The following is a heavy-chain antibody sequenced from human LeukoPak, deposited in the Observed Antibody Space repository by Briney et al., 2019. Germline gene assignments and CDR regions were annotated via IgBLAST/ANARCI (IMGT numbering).Heavy chain of an antibody. D-gene: IGHD6-19*01. J-gene: IGHJ4*02. V-gene: IGHV3-7*05. CDR2: IKEDGSRN. Sequence: GESLTLSWAVYRLSFSSYCMRWVRQAPEKGREWVGNIKEDGSRNHYVDSVKGRFTISRDNAKNSLYLQMNSLRAEDTAVYYCARQLSGWYDADPYWGQGTLVTVSS. CDR1: RLSFSSYC. CDR3: ARQLSGWYDADPY.